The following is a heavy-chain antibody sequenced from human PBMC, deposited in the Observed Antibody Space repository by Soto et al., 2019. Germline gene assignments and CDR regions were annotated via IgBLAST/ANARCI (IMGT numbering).Heavy chain of an antibody. CDR1: GFTFTNYA. V-gene: IGHV3-23*01. CDR2: ITGSGGAT. CDR3: AKSSGSYLNNWLDP. D-gene: IGHD6-19*01. Sequence: PVGSLRLSCVSSGFTFTNYAMTWVRQAPGKGLEWVPSITGSGGATYHADSVKGRFTISRDNAKYTLYLQINSLRAEDTAIYYCAKSSGSYLNNWLDPWGQGTLVTVSS. J-gene: IGHJ5*02.